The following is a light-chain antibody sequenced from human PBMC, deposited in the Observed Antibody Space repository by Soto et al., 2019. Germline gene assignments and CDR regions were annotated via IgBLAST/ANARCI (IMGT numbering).Light chain of an antibody. CDR3: MCYAGGNNWV. CDR1: SSDVGTHGY. V-gene: IGLV2-8*01. Sequence: QSVLTQPPSASGSPGQSVTISCTGTSSDVGTHGYVSWYQQHAGKAPKLMIYDVTKRPPGVPDRFSGSKSANTASLTVSGLQAEDEADYYCMCYAGGNNWVFGGGTKLTVL. J-gene: IGLJ3*02. CDR2: DVT.